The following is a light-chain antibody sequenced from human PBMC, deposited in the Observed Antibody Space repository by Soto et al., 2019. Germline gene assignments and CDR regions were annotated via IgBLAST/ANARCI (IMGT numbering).Light chain of an antibody. J-gene: IGKJ1*01. Sequence: DIQMTQSPSSLSASVGDRVTITCRASQSISSYLNWYQQKPGKAPKLLIYAASSLQSVVPSRFSGSGSGTDFTLTISSLQPEDFATYYGQQSYSTPQTFGQGTKVEIK. CDR1: QSISSY. V-gene: IGKV1-39*01. CDR2: AAS. CDR3: QQSYSTPQT.